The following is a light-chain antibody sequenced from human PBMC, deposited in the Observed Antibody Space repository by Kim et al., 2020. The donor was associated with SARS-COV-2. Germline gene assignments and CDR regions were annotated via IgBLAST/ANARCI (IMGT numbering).Light chain of an antibody. V-gene: IGLV3-19*01. CDR1: SLRSYY. CDR3: NSRDSSGNPL. Sequence: SELTQDPAVSVALGQTVRITCQGDSLRSYYASWYQQKPGQAPVLVIYGKNNRPSGIPDRFSGSSSGNTASLTITEAQAEDEADYYCNSRDSSGNPLFGGG. J-gene: IGLJ2*01. CDR2: GKN.